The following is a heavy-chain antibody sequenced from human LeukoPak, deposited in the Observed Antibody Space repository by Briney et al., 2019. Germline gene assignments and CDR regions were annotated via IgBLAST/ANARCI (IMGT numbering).Heavy chain of an antibody. Sequence: SETLSLTCTVSGGSIADTTYYWGWIRQSPGKGLEWNGRIYYSGKTYYNPSLTSRVTISVDTSKNQFSLTLTSVTAADTSLYYCARHKQASSGWFISLDPWGQGTLVIVSS. CDR1: GGSIADTTYY. V-gene: IGHV4-39*01. D-gene: IGHD6-19*01. CDR3: ARHKQASSGWFISLDP. CDR2: IYYSGKT. J-gene: IGHJ5*02.